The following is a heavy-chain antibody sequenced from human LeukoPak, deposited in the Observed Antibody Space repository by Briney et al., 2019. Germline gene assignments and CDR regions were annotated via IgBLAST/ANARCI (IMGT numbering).Heavy chain of an antibody. CDR2: IITVLDVT. J-gene: IGHJ6*02. CDR3: ARVDVGYSSSWAPYGLDV. Sequence: SVKVSCKVSGVTFSNYAITWVRQAPGQGLECMGRIITVLDVTDYAQKFQGRVTITADKSASTAFMDLRSLRSEDTAVYYCARVDVGYSSSWAPYGLDVWGQGTTVTVSS. D-gene: IGHD6-13*01. CDR1: GVTFSNYA. V-gene: IGHV1-69*04.